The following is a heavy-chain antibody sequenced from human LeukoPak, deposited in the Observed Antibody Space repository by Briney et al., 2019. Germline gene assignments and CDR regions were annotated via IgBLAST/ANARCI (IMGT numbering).Heavy chain of an antibody. CDR2: ISGSGGST. V-gene: IGHV3-23*01. CDR3: AKDLEVVVGDDAFDI. J-gene: IGHJ3*02. Sequence: PGGSLRLSCAASVFTFSSYAMSWVCQAPGKGLEWVSAISGSGGSTYYADSVKGRFTISRDNSKNTLYLQMNSLRAEDTAVYYCAKDLEVVVGDDAFDIWGQGTMVTVSS. D-gene: IGHD2-15*01. CDR1: VFTFSSYA.